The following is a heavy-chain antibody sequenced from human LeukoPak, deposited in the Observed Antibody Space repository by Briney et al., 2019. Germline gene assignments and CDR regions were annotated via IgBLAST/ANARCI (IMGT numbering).Heavy chain of an antibody. Sequence: GGSLRLSCAGSGFTFSDFWMTWVRQTPGKGLEWAANIREDGTEKNLVDSVKGRFTISRDNTKNSLYLQMNSLRAEDTAVYYCERDLRPFYDVDSSGYYSAFDYWGQGTLVTVSS. CDR1: GFTFSDFW. D-gene: IGHD3-22*01. J-gene: IGHJ4*02. CDR3: ERDLRPFYDVDSSGYYSAFDY. CDR2: IREDGTEK. V-gene: IGHV3-7*01.